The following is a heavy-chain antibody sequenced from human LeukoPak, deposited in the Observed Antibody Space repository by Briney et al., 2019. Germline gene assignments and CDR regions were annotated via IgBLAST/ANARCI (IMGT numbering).Heavy chain of an antibody. J-gene: IGHJ6*04. CDR2: ISYDGSNK. Sequence: PGRSLRLSCAASGFTFSSYGMRWVRQAPGKGLEWVAVISYDGSNKYYADSVKGRFTISRDNSKNTLYLQMNSLRAEDTAVYYCAKGMVRGPYYYYGMDVWGKGTTVTVSS. CDR3: AKGMVRGPYYYYGMDV. D-gene: IGHD3-10*01. V-gene: IGHV3-30*18. CDR1: GFTFSSYG.